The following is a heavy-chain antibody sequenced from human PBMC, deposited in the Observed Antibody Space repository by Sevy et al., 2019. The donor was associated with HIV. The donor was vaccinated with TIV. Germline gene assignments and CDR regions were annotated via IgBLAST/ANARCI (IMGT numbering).Heavy chain of an antibody. Sequence: ASVKVSCEAFGYTFTSYDINWVRQAPGQGLEWMGWMSPNTGATGLAGNFQGRVTLTRNKSITTAYMKLSSLKYEDMAVYYCARGGNGDFWSYEYYYYGMDVWGHGTTVTVSS. CDR2: MSPNTGAT. CDR1: GYTFTSYD. J-gene: IGHJ6*02. D-gene: IGHD3-3*01. CDR3: ARGGNGDFWSYEYYYYGMDV. V-gene: IGHV1-8*01.